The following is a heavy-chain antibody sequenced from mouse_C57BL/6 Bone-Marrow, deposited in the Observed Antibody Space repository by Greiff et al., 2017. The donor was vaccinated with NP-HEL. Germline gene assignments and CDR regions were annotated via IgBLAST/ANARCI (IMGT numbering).Heavy chain of an antibody. V-gene: IGHV8-8*01. Sequence: QVTLKVCGPGILQPSQTLSLTCSFSGFSLRTFGMGVGWIRQPSGKGLEWLAHISWDDDKYYHPALKSRLTISKDTSKNQVFLKIANVDTADTATYYCARRIYCGSSGFAYWGQGTLVTVSA. D-gene: IGHD1-1*01. CDR1: GFSLRTFGMG. CDR3: ARRIYCGSSGFAY. J-gene: IGHJ3*01. CDR2: ISWDDDK.